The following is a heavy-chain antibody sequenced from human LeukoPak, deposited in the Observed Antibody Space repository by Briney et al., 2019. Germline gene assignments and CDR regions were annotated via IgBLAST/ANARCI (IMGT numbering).Heavy chain of an antibody. D-gene: IGHD3-22*01. J-gene: IGHJ5*02. CDR2: ISYDGSNK. CDR3: ARDSDYYDSSGYYPGGFDP. Sequence: GGSLRLSCAASGFTFSSFAMHWVRQAPGKGLEWVAVISYDGSNKYYADSVKGRFTISRDNSKNTLYLQMNSLRAEDTAVYYCARDSDYYDSSGYYPGGFDPWGQGTLVTVSS. CDR1: GFTFSSFA. V-gene: IGHV3-30*01.